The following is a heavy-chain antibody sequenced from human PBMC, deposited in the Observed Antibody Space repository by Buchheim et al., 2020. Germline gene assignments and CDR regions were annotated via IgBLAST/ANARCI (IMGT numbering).Heavy chain of an antibody. CDR3: ARVGGSRYYDRRGYYWSP. J-gene: IGHJ4*02. CDR1: GGTFSSYA. D-gene: IGHD3-22*01. CDR2: IIPIFGTA. V-gene: IGHV1-69*06. Sequence: QVQLVQSGAEVKKPGSSVKVSCKASGGTFSSYAISWVRQAPGQGLEWMGGIIPIFGTANYAQKFQGRVTITADKSTSTAYMELSSLGSEDTCVYDCARVGGSRYYDRRGYYWSPWGQGTL.